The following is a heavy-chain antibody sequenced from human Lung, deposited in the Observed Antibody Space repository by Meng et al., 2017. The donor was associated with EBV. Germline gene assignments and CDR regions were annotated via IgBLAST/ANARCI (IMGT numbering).Heavy chain of an antibody. D-gene: IGHD6-19*01. J-gene: IGHJ4*02. Sequence: QRQLVQSGAEVKKPGASVRVSCQASGYTITHHGISWIRQAPGQGLEWMGWISCYNGDTNYAQKLQGRVTMTTDTSTNTAYMDLRGLRSDDTAVYYCARDPSNTSGRYAYFDYWGQGTLVTVSS. CDR3: ARDPSNTSGRYAYFDY. V-gene: IGHV1-18*01. CDR1: GYTITHHG. CDR2: ISCYNGDT.